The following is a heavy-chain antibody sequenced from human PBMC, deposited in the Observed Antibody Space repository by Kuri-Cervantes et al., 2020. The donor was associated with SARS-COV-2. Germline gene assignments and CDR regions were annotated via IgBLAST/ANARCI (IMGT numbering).Heavy chain of an antibody. V-gene: IGHV3-15*07. J-gene: IGHJ6*02. CDR2: IKSKTDGGTT. D-gene: IGHD3-3*01. CDR1: GFTFSNAW. Sequence: GESLKFSCAASGFTFSNAWMNWVRQAPGKGLEWVGRIKSKTDGGTTDYAAPVKGRFTISRDDSKNTLYLQMNSLKTEDTAVYYCTTDTPLSQHYDFWSGYHYGMDVWGQGTTVTVSS. CDR3: TTDTPLSQHYDFWSGYHYGMDV.